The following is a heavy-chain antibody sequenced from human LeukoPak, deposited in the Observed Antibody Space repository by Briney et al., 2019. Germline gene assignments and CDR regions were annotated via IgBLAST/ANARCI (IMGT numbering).Heavy chain of an antibody. CDR3: VREGGSDWYSGWFDP. V-gene: IGHV3-7*01. CDR2: IKKDGSEK. CDR1: GFTFSSYW. Sequence: GGSLRLTCAASGFTFSSYWMSWVRQVPGKGLEWVANIKKDGSEKKYVDSVKGRFTISRDNAENSLYLQMNSLRVEDTAVYYCVREGGSDWYSGWFDPWGQGTLVTVSS. D-gene: IGHD6-19*01. J-gene: IGHJ5*02.